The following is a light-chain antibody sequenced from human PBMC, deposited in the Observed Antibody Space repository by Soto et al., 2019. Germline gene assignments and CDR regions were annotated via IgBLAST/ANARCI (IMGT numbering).Light chain of an antibody. J-gene: IGKJ5*01. CDR1: QSVSSY. Sequence: EIVLTQSPATLSLSPGERATLSCRASQSVSSYLAWYQQKPGQAPRLLIYDASTRATGVPARVSGSGSGTDFTLTISSLEPEDFALYYCQQRNNWPPITFGQGTRLEI. CDR3: QQRNNWPPIT. CDR2: DAS. V-gene: IGKV3-11*01.